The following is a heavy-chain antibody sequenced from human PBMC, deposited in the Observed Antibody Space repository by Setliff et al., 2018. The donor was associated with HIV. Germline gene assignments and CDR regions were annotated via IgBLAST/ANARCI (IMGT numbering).Heavy chain of an antibody. CDR1: DNSIRSYY. D-gene: IGHD1-1*01. CDR2: ISDSGDTV. CDR3: AKDGLAGYFES. V-gene: IGHV3-23*01. J-gene: IGHJ4*02. Sequence: PSETLSLTCTVSDNSIRSYYWSWIRQPPGKGLEWVSYISDSGDTVNYADSVKGRFTISRDTSNNTLYLQMNSLRAEDTAVYYCAKDGLAGYFESWGLGTLVTVSS.